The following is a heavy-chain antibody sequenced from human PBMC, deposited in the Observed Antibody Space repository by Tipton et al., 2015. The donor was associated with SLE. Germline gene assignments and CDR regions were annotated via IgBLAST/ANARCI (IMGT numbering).Heavy chain of an antibody. Sequence: TLSLTCTVSGGSISSSSYYWGWIRQTPGKGLEWIGSIHYSGSTYYNPSPTSRVTISVDTSKNQFSLKLSSVTAEDTAVYYCAKGWALILLYFDYWGQGTLVTVSS. CDR2: IHYSGST. V-gene: IGHV4-39*07. CDR1: GGSISSSSYY. D-gene: IGHD1-26*01. CDR3: AKGWALILLYFDY. J-gene: IGHJ4*02.